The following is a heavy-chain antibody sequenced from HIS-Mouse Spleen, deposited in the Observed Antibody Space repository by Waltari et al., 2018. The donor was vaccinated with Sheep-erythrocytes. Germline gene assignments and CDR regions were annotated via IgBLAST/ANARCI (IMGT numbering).Heavy chain of an antibody. Sequence: EVQLVESGGGLVKPGGSLRLSCAASGFTFSSSSRNWVRQAPGKGLEWFSSISSSSSYIYYTDSVKGRFTISRDNAKNSLYLQMNSLRAEDTAVYYCARVASGATFDYWGQGTLVTVSS. CDR3: ARVASGATFDY. CDR2: ISSSSSYI. J-gene: IGHJ4*02. CDR1: GFTFSSSS. V-gene: IGHV3-21*01. D-gene: IGHD1-26*01.